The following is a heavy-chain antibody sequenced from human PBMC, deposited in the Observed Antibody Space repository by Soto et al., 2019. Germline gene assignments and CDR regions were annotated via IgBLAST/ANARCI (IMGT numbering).Heavy chain of an antibody. Sequence: QITLKESGPTLVKPTQTLTLTCTFSGFSLSTTGVGVGWIRQPPGKALEWLALIYCDDDKRYSPSLKSRLTITKDTSKKLVVLTMTNMDPVDTATYYCALARYSNFDYWGQGTLVTVSS. CDR2: IYCDDDK. J-gene: IGHJ4*02. CDR1: GFSLSTTGVG. CDR3: ALARYSNFDY. D-gene: IGHD4-4*01. V-gene: IGHV2-5*02.